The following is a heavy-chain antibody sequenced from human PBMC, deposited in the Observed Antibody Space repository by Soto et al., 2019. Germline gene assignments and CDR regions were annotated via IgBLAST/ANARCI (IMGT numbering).Heavy chain of an antibody. CDR3: ARDNYPDSGHDY. D-gene: IGHD5-12*01. J-gene: IGHJ4*02. CDR1: GGSISSYY. Sequence: QVQLQESGPGLVKPSETLSLTCTVSGGSISSYYWSWIRQPPGKGLEWIGYIYYSGSTNYNPSLKSRVTISVDTSKNQFSLKLSSVTAADTAVYYCARDNYPDSGHDYWGQGTLVTVSS. V-gene: IGHV4-59*01. CDR2: IYYSGST.